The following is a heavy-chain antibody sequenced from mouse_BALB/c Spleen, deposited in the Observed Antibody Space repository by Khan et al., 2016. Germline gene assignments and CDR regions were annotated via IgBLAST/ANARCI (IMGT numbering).Heavy chain of an antibody. Sequence: QIQLVQSGPELKKPGETVKISCKASGYTFTNYGMNWVKQAPGKGLKWMGWINTNTGETTYAEEFKGRFAFSLETSASTAYLQINNLKKEDTATYFCAEDYYGSNWFAYWGQGTLVTVSA. J-gene: IGHJ3*01. CDR1: GYTFTNYG. D-gene: IGHD1-1*01. CDR2: INTNTGET. CDR3: AEDYYGSNWFAY. V-gene: IGHV9-3*02.